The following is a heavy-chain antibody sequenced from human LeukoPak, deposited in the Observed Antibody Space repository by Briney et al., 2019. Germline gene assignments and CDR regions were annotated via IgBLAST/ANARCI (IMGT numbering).Heavy chain of an antibody. Sequence: APVKVSCKASGYTFTSYGISWVRQAPGQGLEWMGWISAYNGNRNYAQKLQGRVTMTTDTSTSTAYMELRSLRSDDTAVYYCARGQYYDFWSGYPGGYYMDVWGKGTTVTVSS. V-gene: IGHV1-18*01. CDR2: ISAYNGNR. D-gene: IGHD3-3*01. J-gene: IGHJ6*03. CDR3: ARGQYYDFWSGYPGGYYMDV. CDR1: GYTFTSYG.